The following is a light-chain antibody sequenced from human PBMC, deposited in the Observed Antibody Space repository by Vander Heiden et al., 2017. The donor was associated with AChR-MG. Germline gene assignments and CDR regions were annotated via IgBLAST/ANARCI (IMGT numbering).Light chain of an antibody. CDR3: SAWDDSLNGVV. Sequence: QSVLTQPPSASGTPGQSIILFCSGSSSNIGSNTVNWYQQLPGTAPKVLIYSNNQRPSGVADRFSGSKSGTSASLAIIGLQSEDEADYYCSAWDDSLNGVVFGGGTKLTVL. V-gene: IGLV1-44*01. J-gene: IGLJ2*01. CDR1: SSNIGSNT. CDR2: SNN.